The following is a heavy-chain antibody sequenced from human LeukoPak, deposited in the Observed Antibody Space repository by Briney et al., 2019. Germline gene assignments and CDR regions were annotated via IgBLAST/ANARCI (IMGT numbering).Heavy chain of an antibody. V-gene: IGHV4-59*08. J-gene: IGHJ4*02. CDR3: ARHWLDSGTPDRFDY. CDR2: IYHSGST. Sequence: PSETLSLTCTVSGGSISSYYWSWIRQPPGKGLEWIGYIYHSGSTNYNPPLKSRVTISVDTSKNQFSLKLSSVTAADTAVYYCARHWLDSGTPDRFDYWGQGTLVTVSS. CDR1: GGSISSYY. D-gene: IGHD3-10*01.